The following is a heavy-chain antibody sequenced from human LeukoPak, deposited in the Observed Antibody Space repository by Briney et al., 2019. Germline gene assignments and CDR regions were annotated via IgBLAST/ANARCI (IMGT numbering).Heavy chain of an antibody. D-gene: IGHD2-15*01. J-gene: IGHJ3*02. Sequence: AVTVSYKASGGTFSNYAISWVRQAPGQGRDRMGGIIPIFGTANYAQKFQGRVTITADESTSTAYIELSSLTSEDTAVYYCARDRDYCSGGSCYPHAFDIWGQATLVTVSS. CDR3: ARDRDYCSGGSCYPHAFDI. CDR2: IIPIFGTA. V-gene: IGHV1-69*01. CDR1: GGTFSNYA.